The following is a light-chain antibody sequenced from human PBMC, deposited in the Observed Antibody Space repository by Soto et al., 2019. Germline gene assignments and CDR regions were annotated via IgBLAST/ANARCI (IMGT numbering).Light chain of an antibody. CDR1: QSVSSSY. V-gene: IGKV3-20*01. CDR3: QQYGSSWT. Sequence: EIVLTQSPGTLSLSAGERASLXXRASQSVSSSYLAWYQQKPGQAPRXLIYGASSRATGIPDRFSGSGSGTDFTLTISRLEPEDFAVYYCQQYGSSWTFGQGTKVDIK. CDR2: GAS. J-gene: IGKJ1*01.